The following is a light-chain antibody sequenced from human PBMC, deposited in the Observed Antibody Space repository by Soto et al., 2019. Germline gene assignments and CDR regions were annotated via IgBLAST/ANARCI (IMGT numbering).Light chain of an antibody. J-gene: IGKJ4*01. V-gene: IGKV3-20*01. CDR2: GAS. CDR1: QSVSSSY. Sequence: EIVLTQSPGTLSLSPGERATLSCRASQSVSSSYLAWYQQKPGQAPRLLIYGASSRATGIPDRFSGSGSGTDFTLTISRLEPEDFAVYXXQQYGSSPLTFGGGTKVEIK. CDR3: QQYGSSPLT.